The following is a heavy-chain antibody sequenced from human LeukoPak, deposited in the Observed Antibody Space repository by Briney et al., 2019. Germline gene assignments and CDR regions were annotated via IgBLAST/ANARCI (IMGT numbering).Heavy chain of an antibody. D-gene: IGHD6-13*01. CDR3: ARGGSSSWRMDWFDP. CDR1: GGSISSGGYS. J-gene: IGHJ5*02. Sequence: PSETLSLTCTVSGGSISSGGYSWSWIRQHPGKGLEWIGYIYYSGSTYYNPSLKSRVTISVDTSKNQFSLKLSSVTAADTAVYYCARGGSSSWRMDWFDPWGQGTLVTVSS. V-gene: IGHV4-31*03. CDR2: IYYSGST.